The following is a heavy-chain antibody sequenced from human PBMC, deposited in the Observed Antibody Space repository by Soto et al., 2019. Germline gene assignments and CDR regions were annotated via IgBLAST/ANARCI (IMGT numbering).Heavy chain of an antibody. D-gene: IGHD3-9*01. Sequence: SETLSLTCPVSGASIGSYYWSWIRQPPGKGLEWIGEINHSGSTNYNPSLKSRATISVDTSKNQFSLKLSSVTAADTAVYYCARGLPYDILTGYIDYWGQGTLVTVSS. CDR3: ARGLPYDILTGYIDY. V-gene: IGHV4-34*01. J-gene: IGHJ4*02. CDR1: GASIGSYY. CDR2: INHSGST.